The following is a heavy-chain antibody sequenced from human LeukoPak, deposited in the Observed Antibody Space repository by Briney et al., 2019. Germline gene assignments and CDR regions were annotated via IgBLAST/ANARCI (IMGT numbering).Heavy chain of an antibody. CDR2: IYESEST. CDR1: GDSISSYF. Sequence: SETLSLTCTVSGDSISSYFWSWIRQPPGRGLEWIGYIYESESTNYNPSLKSRVTISPDTSKKKFSLKLTSVTAADTAVYYCARSPPPFYDSSGYHYYYYMDVWGKGTTVTVSS. V-gene: IGHV4-59*01. CDR3: ARSPPPFYDSSGYHYYYYMDV. J-gene: IGHJ6*03. D-gene: IGHD3-22*01.